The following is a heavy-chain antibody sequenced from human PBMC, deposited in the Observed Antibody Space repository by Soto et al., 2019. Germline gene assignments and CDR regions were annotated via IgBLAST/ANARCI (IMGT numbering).Heavy chain of an antibody. CDR1: GGTFSSYA. J-gene: IGHJ4*02. V-gene: IGHV1-69*01. CDR2: IIPIFGTA. Sequence: QVQLVQSGAEVEKPGSSVKVSCTASGGTFSSYAISWVRQAPGQGLEWMGGIIPIFGTANYAQNFQGRVTITADESTSTAYMELISLRSEDTAVYCCASFPPGGDAGRDYWGQGTLVTVSS. D-gene: IGHD4-17*01. CDR3: ASFPPGGDAGRDY.